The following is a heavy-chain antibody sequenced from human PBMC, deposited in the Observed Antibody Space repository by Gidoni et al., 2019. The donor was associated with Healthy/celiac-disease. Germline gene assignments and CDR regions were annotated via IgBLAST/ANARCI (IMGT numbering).Heavy chain of an antibody. D-gene: IGHD3-10*01. Sequence: EVQLVESGGGLVKPGGSRRLCCAASGFNCSSYSMNWVRQAPGKGLEWVSSISSSSIYISYADYVKGRFTISRDNAKNSLYLQMNSLRAEDTAVYYCTRDWTVDYNDAFDIWGQGTMVTVSS. V-gene: IGHV3-21*01. CDR1: GFNCSSYS. J-gene: IGHJ3*02. CDR3: TRDWTVDYNDAFDI. CDR2: ISSSSIYI.